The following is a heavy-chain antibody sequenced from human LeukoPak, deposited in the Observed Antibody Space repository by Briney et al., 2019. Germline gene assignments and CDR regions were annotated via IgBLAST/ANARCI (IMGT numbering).Heavy chain of an antibody. CDR2: IYPGDSDT. CDR1: GSSFTSYW. D-gene: IGHD3-22*01. CDR3: ARLGLYDSSGYPLHY. J-gene: IGHJ4*02. V-gene: IGHV5-51*01. Sequence: PGESLQISCKGSGSSFTSYWIGWVRQMPGKGLEWMGIIYPGDSDTRYSPSFQGQVTISADKSISTAYLQWSSLKASDTAMYYCARLGLYDSSGYPLHYWGQGTLVTVSS.